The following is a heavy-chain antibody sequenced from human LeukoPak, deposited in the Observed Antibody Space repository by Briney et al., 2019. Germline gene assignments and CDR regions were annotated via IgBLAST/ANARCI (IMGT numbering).Heavy chain of an antibody. CDR1: GYSFSTYW. CDR2: IYPGDSDT. J-gene: IGHJ4*02. CDR3: ARPPTSREDC. V-gene: IGHV5-51*01. Sequence: LGESLKISCKGSGYSFSTYWIGWVRQMPGKGLEWMGVIYPGDSDTRYSPSFQGQVTISADKPISTAYLQWSSLKASDTAMYYCARPPTSREDCWGQGTLVTVSS. D-gene: IGHD1-26*01.